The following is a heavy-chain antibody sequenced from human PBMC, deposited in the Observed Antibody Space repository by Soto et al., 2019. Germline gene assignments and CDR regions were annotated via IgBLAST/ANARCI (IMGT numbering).Heavy chain of an antibody. CDR3: ARRREGPTVTKQGDYYYYGMDV. V-gene: IGHV1-69*12. Sequence: QVQLVQSGAEVKKPGSSVKVSCKASGGTFSSYAISWVRQAPGQGLEWMGGIIPIFGTANYAQKFQGRVTITADESTSTAYMELSSLRSEDTAVYYCARRREGPTVTKQGDYYYYGMDVWGQGTTVTVSS. CDR2: IIPIFGTA. D-gene: IGHD4-17*01. CDR1: GGTFSSYA. J-gene: IGHJ6*02.